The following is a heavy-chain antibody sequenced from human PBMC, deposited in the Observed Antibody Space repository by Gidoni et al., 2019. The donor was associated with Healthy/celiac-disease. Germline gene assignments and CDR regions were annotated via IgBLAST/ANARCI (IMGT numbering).Heavy chain of an antibody. D-gene: IGHD3-10*01. CDR1: GFTFSDYY. Sequence: QVQLVESGGGLVKPGGSLRLSCAASGFTFSDYYMSWIRQAPGKGLEWVSYISSSSSYTNYADSVKGRFTISRDNAKNSLYLQMNSLRAEDTAVYYCARDKLWFGELSSDYWGQGTLVTVSS. V-gene: IGHV3-11*05. J-gene: IGHJ4*02. CDR3: ARDKLWFGELSSDY. CDR2: ISSSSSYT.